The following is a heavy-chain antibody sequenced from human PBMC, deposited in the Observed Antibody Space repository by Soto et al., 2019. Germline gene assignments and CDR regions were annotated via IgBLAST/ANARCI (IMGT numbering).Heavy chain of an antibody. CDR3: ARLGRRGYSYGDAFDI. D-gene: IGHD5-18*01. CDR1: GGSISSSSYY. Sequence: QLLESGPGLVKPSETLSLTCSVSGGSISSSSYYWGWIRQPPGKGQEWIGSIYYSGSAYYNPSLKSRVTISVDTSKNQFSLKLSSVTAADTAVYYCARLGRRGYSYGDAFDIWGQGTMVTVSS. CDR2: IYYSGSA. V-gene: IGHV4-39*01. J-gene: IGHJ3*02.